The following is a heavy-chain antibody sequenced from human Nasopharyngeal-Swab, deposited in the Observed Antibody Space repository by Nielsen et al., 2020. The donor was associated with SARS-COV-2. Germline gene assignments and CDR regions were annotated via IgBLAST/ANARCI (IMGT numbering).Heavy chain of an antibody. CDR3: ARDSAYCRSTSCRRNSFFYYMDV. D-gene: IGHD2-2*01. CDR2: ISSDGRNT. Sequence: GESLKISCAASGFTFSTYPIHWVRQAPGKGLEWVAVISSDGRNTYYADSVKGRSAISRDNSRSTMYLQMINLRTEDTATYFCARDSAYCRSTSCRRNSFFYYMDVWGKGTTVTVSS. V-gene: IGHV3-30*09. J-gene: IGHJ6*03. CDR1: GFTFSTYP.